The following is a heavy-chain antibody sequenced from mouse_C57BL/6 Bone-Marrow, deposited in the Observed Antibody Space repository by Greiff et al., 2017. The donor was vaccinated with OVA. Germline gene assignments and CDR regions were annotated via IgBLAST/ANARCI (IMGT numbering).Heavy chain of an antibody. V-gene: IGHV5-16*01. CDR1: GFTFSDYY. CDR2: INYDGSST. Sequence: EVQLVESEGGLVQPGSSMKLSCTASGFTFSDYYMAWVRQVPEKGLEWVANINYDGSSTYYLDSLKSRFIISRDNAKNILYLQMSSLKSEDTATDYCARGNWDYFDDWGQGTTLTVSS. D-gene: IGHD4-1*01. CDR3: ARGNWDYFDD. J-gene: IGHJ2*01.